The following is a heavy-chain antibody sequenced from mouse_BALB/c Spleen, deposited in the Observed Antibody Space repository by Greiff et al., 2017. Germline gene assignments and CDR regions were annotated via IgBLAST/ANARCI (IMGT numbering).Heavy chain of an antibody. D-gene: IGHD3-3*01. CDR2: ISSGGSYT. CDR1: GFTFSSYA. V-gene: IGHV5-9-3*01. CDR3: ARQGDLGYYFDY. Sequence: EVMLVESGGGLVKPGGSLKLSCAASGFTFSSYAMSWVRQTPEKRLEWVATISSGGSYTYYPDSVKGRFTISRDNAKNTLYLQMSSLRSEDTAMYYCARQGDLGYYFDYWGQGTTLTVSA. J-gene: IGHJ2*01.